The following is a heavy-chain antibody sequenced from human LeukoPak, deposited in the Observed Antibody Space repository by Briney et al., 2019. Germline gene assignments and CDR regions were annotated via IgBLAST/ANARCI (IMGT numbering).Heavy chain of an antibody. J-gene: IGHJ5*02. Sequence: SETLSLTCTVSGGSISSGGYYWSWIRQHPGKGLEWIGYIYYSGSTYYNPSLKSRVTISVDTFKNQFSLKLSSVSAADTAVYYCARVGYSIPPNNWFDPWGQGTLVTVSS. V-gene: IGHV4-31*03. CDR1: GGSISSGGYY. D-gene: IGHD4-11*01. CDR3: ARVGYSIPPNNWFDP. CDR2: IYYSGST.